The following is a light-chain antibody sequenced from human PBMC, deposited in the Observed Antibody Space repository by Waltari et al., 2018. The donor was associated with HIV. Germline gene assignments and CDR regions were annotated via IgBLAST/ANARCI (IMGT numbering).Light chain of an antibody. CDR1: QDIANY. Sequence: ETTPQKSPAFMSSTPEDNFNISCKARQDIANYMNWYQQKPGEAAIFIIQEATPLVPGIPPRFSGSGYGTDFTLTINNIESEDATYYFCLQHDNFLLTFGGGTKVEIK. CDR2: EAT. V-gene: IGKV5-2*01. CDR3: LQHDNFLLT. J-gene: IGKJ4*01.